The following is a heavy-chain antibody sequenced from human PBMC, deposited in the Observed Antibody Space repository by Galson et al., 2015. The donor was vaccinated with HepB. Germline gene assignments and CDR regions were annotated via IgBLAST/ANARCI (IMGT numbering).Heavy chain of an antibody. CDR3: ARHGHDYGDQNDAFDI. V-gene: IGHV5-10-1*01. Sequence: QSGAEVKRPGESLRISCKGPGYSFTSYWISWVRQMPGKGLEWMGRIDPSDSYTNYSPSFQGHVTISADKSISTAYLQWSSLKASDTAMYYCARHGHDYGDQNDAFDIWGQGTMVTVSS. J-gene: IGHJ3*02. D-gene: IGHD4-17*01. CDR1: GYSFTSYW. CDR2: IDPSDSYT.